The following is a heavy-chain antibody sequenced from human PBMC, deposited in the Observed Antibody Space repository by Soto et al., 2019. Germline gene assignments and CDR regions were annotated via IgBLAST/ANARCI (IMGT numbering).Heavy chain of an antibody. Sequence: QVQLQESGPGLVKPSETLSLTCTVSGGSVSSGSYYWSWIRQPPGKGLEWIGYIYYSGSTNYNPSLKRRVTISVDTSKNQFSLKLSSVTAADTAVYYCARAGRYSSSWFFDYWGQGTLVTVSS. D-gene: IGHD6-13*01. CDR3: ARAGRYSSSWFFDY. CDR2: IYYSGST. V-gene: IGHV4-61*01. J-gene: IGHJ4*02. CDR1: GGSVSSGSYY.